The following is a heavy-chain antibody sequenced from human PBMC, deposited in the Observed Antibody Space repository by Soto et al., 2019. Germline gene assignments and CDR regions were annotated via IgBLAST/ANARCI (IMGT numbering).Heavy chain of an antibody. CDR2: IYPGDSDT. J-gene: IGHJ3*02. V-gene: IGHV5-51*01. CDR3: ARQRNYGDYSDAFDI. D-gene: IGHD4-17*01. Sequence: GESLKISCKGSGYSFTSYWIGWVRQMPGKGLEWMGIIYPGDSDTRYSPSFQGQVTISADKSISTAYLQWSSLKASDTAVYYCARQRNYGDYSDAFDIWGQGTMVTVSS. CDR1: GYSFTSYW.